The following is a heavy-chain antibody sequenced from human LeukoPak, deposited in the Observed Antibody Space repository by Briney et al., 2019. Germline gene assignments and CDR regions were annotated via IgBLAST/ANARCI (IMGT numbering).Heavy chain of an antibody. D-gene: IGHD5-24*01. CDR2: INHSGST. Sequence: PSETLSLTCAVYGGSFSGYYWSWIRQPPGKGLEWIGEINHSGSTNYNPSLKSRVTISVDTSKNQFSLKLSSVTAADTAVYYCARGLRDTLQFGPLGPTYYFDYWGQGTLVTVSS. J-gene: IGHJ4*02. CDR3: ARGLRDTLQFGPLGPTYYFDY. CDR1: GGSFSGYY. V-gene: IGHV4-34*01.